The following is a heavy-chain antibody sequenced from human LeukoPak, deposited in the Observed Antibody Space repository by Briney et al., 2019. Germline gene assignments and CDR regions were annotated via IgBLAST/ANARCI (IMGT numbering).Heavy chain of an antibody. Sequence: GGSLTLSCTASGFTFGGYAMSWFRQAPGKGLEWVGFIRSKACSGTTEYAASVKGRFTISRDDSKSIAYLQMNSLKTEDTAVYYCTRRYDSSGYYRFDYWGQGTLVTVSS. CDR1: GFTFGGYA. CDR3: TRRYDSSGYYRFDY. D-gene: IGHD3-22*01. V-gene: IGHV3-49*03. CDR2: IRSKACSGTT. J-gene: IGHJ4*02.